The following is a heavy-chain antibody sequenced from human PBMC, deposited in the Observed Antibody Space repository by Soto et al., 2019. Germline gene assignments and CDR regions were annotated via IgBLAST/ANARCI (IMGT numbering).Heavy chain of an antibody. D-gene: IGHD3-10*01. CDR3: VRGSGIGDYYYGMDV. Sequence: PGGSLRLSCAASGFTFSSYGMHWVRQAPGKGLEWVAVIWYDGSNKYYADSVKGRFTISRDNSKNTLYLQMNSLRAEDTAVYYCVRGSGIGDYYYGMDVWGQGTTVTVSS. V-gene: IGHV3-33*01. J-gene: IGHJ6*02. CDR2: IWYDGSNK. CDR1: GFTFSSYG.